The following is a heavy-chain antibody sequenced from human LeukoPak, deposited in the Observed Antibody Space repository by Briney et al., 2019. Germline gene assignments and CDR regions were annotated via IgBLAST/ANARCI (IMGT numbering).Heavy chain of an antibody. CDR1: GFTFRDYN. CDR3: ARDDRPSGHDFDY. J-gene: IGHJ4*02. Sequence: GGSLTLSCTASGFTFRDYNINWFRQAPGRGLEWVGFIRSKADGGTTEYAASVKGRFTISRDDSKNVAYLQINNLRAEDTALYYCARDDRPSGHDFDYWGQGTLVTVSS. CDR2: IRSKADGGTT. V-gene: IGHV3-49*03. D-gene: IGHD6-6*01.